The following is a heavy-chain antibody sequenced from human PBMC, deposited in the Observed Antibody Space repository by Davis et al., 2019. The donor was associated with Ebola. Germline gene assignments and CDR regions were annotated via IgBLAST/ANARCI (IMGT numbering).Heavy chain of an antibody. CDR2: ISSSSSTI. J-gene: IGHJ4*02. CDR1: GFTFSIYS. CDR3: ARDVSILSLSTRLVGYFDY. D-gene: IGHD2/OR15-2a*01. Sequence: GGSLRLSCAASGFTFSIYSMNWVRQAPGKGLEWVSYISSSSSTIYYADSVKGRFTVSRDNAKNSLYLQMNSLRDEDTAVYYCARDVSILSLSTRLVGYFDYWGQGTLVTVSS. V-gene: IGHV3-48*02.